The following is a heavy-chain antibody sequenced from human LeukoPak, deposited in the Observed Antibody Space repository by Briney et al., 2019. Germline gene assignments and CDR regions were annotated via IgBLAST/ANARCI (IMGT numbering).Heavy chain of an antibody. J-gene: IGHJ4*02. D-gene: IGHD5-24*01. V-gene: IGHV3-30-3*01. CDR2: ISYDGSNK. CDR1: GFTFSSYA. Sequence: GGSLRLSCAASGFTFSSYAMHWVRQAPGKGLEWVAVISYDGSNKYYADSVKGRFTISRDNSKNTLYLQMNSLRAEDTAVYYCASLITGMATNTLDYWGQGTLVTVSS. CDR3: ASLITGMATNTLDY.